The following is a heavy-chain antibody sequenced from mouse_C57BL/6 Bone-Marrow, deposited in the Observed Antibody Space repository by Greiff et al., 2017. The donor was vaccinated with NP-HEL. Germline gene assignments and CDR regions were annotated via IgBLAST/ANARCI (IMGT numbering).Heavy chain of an antibody. CDR1: GFSLTSYG. Sequence: QVQLKESGPGLVQPSQSLSITCTVSGFSLTSYGVHWVRQSPGKGLAWLGVIWRGGSPDYNAAFMSKLSITKDNSKSQVFFKMNSLQADDTAIYYCAKNWNYYGSSLPMAMDYWGQGTSVTVSS. CDR3: AKNWNYYGSSLPMAMDY. CDR2: IWRGGSP. D-gene: IGHD1-1*01. J-gene: IGHJ4*01. V-gene: IGHV2-5*01.